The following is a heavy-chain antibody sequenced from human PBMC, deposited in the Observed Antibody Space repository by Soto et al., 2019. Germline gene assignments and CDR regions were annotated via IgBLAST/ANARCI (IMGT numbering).Heavy chain of an antibody. CDR2: IYSGGST. CDR1: GFTVSSNY. V-gene: IGHV3-53*01. J-gene: IGHJ6*02. CDR3: ASCTVTEEYYYYYGMDV. Sequence: GGSLRLSCAASGFTVSSNYMSWVRQAPGKGLEWVSVIYSGGSTYYADSVKGRFTISRDNSKNTLYLQMNSLRAEDTAVYYCASCTVTEEYYYYYGMDVWGQGTTVTVSS. D-gene: IGHD4-4*01.